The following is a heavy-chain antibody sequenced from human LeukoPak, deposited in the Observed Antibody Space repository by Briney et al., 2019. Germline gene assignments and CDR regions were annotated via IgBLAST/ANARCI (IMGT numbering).Heavy chain of an antibody. CDR1: GGSISGYY. D-gene: IGHD6-6*01. J-gene: IGHJ4*02. Sequence: PSETLSLTCTVSGGSISGYYWSWLRQPPGKGLEWIGYIYYSGSTNYNPSLKSRVTISVDTSKNQFSLKLSSVTAADTAVYYCARDARSSSHFDYWGQGTLVTVSS. CDR2: IYYSGST. CDR3: ARDARSSSHFDY. V-gene: IGHV4-59*01.